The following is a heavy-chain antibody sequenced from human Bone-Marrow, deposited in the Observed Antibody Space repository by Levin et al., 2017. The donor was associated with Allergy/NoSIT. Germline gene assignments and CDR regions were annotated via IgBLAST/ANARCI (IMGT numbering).Heavy chain of an antibody. CDR3: SKGLSGGYGARYFDY. CDR1: VFTFSSYG. J-gene: IGHJ4*02. Sequence: GESLKISCTASVFTFSSYGMHWVRQAPGKGLEWVAVISYDGNYEYYADSVKGRFTISRDNSNNVLYLQMNNLRAEDTAVYYCSKGLSGGYGARYFDYWGQGTLVTVSS. CDR2: ISYDGNYE. D-gene: IGHD4/OR15-4a*01. V-gene: IGHV3-30*18.